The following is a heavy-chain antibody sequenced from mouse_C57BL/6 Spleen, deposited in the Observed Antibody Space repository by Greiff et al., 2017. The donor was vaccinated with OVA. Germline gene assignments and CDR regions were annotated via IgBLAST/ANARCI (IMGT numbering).Heavy chain of an antibody. J-gene: IGHJ1*03. V-gene: IGHV1-55*01. D-gene: IGHD1-1*01. Sequence: QVQLQQPGAELVKPGASVKMSCKASGYTFTSYWITWVKQRPGQGLEWIGDIYPGSGSTNYNEKFKSKATLTVDTSSSTAYMQLSSLTSEDSAVYYCAREDYVSSSGNFDVGGTGTTVTVSS. CDR2: IYPGSGST. CDR1: GYTFTSYW. CDR3: AREDYVSSSGNFDV.